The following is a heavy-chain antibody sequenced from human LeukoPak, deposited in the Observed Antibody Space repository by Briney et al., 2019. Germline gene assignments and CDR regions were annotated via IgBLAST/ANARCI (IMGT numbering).Heavy chain of an antibody. D-gene: IGHD1-26*01. CDR3: ARAQGPGMIPVGHYFPH. V-gene: IGHV4-59*01. CDR1: GGSLSGFY. Sequence: PSETLSLTCTVSGGSLSGFYWGWIRQPPGKGLEWIGYAYYSGHTNSNPSLKSRVSISVAMSRNQFSLQLKSVTAADTAVYYCARAQGPGMIPVGHYFPHWGQGALVTVSS. J-gene: IGHJ4*02. CDR2: AYYSGHT.